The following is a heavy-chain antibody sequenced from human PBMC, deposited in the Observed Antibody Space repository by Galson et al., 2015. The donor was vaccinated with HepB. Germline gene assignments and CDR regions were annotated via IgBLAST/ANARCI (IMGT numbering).Heavy chain of an antibody. CDR1: GGTFSSYA. CDR3: ARALGYCSSTSCYTMENYYGMDV. D-gene: IGHD2-2*02. Sequence: SCKASGGTFSSYAISWVRQAPGQGLEWMGGIIPIFGTANYAQKFQGRVTITADESTSTAYMELSSLRSEDTAVYYCARALGYCSSTSCYTMENYYGMDVWGQGTTVTVSS. CDR2: IIPIFGTA. V-gene: IGHV1-69*01. J-gene: IGHJ6*02.